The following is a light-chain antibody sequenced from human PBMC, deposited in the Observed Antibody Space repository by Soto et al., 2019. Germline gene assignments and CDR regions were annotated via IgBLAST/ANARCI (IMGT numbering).Light chain of an antibody. V-gene: IGLV2-14*01. CDR3: SSYTSSSTLV. CDR1: SSDIGGYNY. Sequence: QSALTQPASVSGSPGQSITISCTGASSDIGGYNYVSWYQQHPGKAPKLMIYDVTKWPSGVSHRFSGSKSGNTASLTISGLQPEDEAVYYCSSYTSSSTLVFGGGTKLTVL. J-gene: IGLJ2*01. CDR2: DVT.